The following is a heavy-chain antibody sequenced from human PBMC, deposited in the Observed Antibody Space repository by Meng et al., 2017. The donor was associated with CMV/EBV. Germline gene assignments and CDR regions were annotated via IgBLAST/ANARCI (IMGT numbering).Heavy chain of an antibody. CDR2: YRSRHDKT. V-gene: IGHV3-23*01. D-gene: IGHD6-19*01. J-gene: IGHJ4*02. Sequence: SGFSFSNHALRWVRQAPGKGLEWVSLYRSRHDKTYYADSVKGRFTISRDTSANTLYLHMNSLRAEDTAVYYCAKDRGGSGWPEFDSWGQGTLVTVSS. CDR1: GFSFSNHA. CDR3: AKDRGGSGWPEFDS.